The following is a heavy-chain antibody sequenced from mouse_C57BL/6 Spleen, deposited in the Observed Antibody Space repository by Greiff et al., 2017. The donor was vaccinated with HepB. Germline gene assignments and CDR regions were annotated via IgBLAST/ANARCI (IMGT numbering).Heavy chain of an antibody. V-gene: IGHV1-4*01. J-gene: IGHJ2*01. CDR3: ARSLSSGYVGYYFDY. CDR2: INPSSGYT. D-gene: IGHD3-2*02. CDR1: GYTFTSYT. Sequence: QVQLQQSGAELARPGASVKMSCKASGYTFTSYTMHWVKQRPGQGLEWIGYINPSSGYTKYNQKFKDKATLTADKSSSTAYMQLSSLTSEDSAVYYCARSLSSGYVGYYFDYWGQGTTLTVSS.